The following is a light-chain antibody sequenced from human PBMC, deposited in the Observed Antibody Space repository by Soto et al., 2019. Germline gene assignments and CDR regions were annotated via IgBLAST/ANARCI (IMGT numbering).Light chain of an antibody. J-gene: IGLJ2*01. CDR1: SGHSTYT. CDR2: LNSDGSH. V-gene: IGLV4-69*01. Sequence: QLVLTQSPSASASLGASVKLTCTLSSGHSTYTIAWHQQQPEKGPRYLMNLNSDGSHTKGDGIPDRFSGSSSGAERYLTIYSLQSEDEADYYWQTWGTGYVVFGGGTKLTVL. CDR3: QTWGTGYVV.